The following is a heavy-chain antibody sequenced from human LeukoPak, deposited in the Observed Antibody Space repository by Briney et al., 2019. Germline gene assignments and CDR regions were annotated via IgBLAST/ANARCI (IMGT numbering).Heavy chain of an antibody. Sequence: SETLSLTCAVYGGSFSGYYWGWIRQPPGKGLEWIGEINHSGSTNYNPSLKSRVTISVDTSKNQFSLKLSSVTAADTAVYYCARCRDIVVVPAASVVGYWGQGTLVTVSS. J-gene: IGHJ4*02. CDR3: ARCRDIVVVPAASVVGY. D-gene: IGHD2-2*01. CDR2: INHSGST. CDR1: GGSFSGYY. V-gene: IGHV4-34*01.